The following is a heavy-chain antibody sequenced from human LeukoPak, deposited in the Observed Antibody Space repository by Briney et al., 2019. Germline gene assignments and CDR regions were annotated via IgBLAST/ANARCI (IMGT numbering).Heavy chain of an antibody. J-gene: IGHJ4*02. CDR3: ARQTGSGLFILP. V-gene: IGHV4-39*01. Sequence: SETLSLTCTVSGVSISSSNSYWGWIRQPPGKGLEWIGSIYDSGNTYYNASLKSQVSIPIDTSKNQFSLRLTSVTAADTAVYYCARQTGSGLFILPGGQGTLVTVSS. CDR1: GVSISSSNSY. CDR2: IYDSGNT. D-gene: IGHD3/OR15-3a*01.